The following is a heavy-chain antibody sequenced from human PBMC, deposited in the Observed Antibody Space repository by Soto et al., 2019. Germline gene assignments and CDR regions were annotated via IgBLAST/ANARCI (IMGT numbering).Heavy chain of an antibody. D-gene: IGHD5-12*01. CDR1: GESFISYY. CDR3: ARTDIVTTNGFDP. Sequence: QVHLQQWGAGLLKPSETLSLTCAVYGESFISYYWTWIRQPPGKGLEWIGEINHRGSTNYNPSLKSRVTISIDTSKNQFSLKLTSVTAADTSVYYCARTDIVTTNGFDPWGQGTLVTVSS. V-gene: IGHV4-34*02. J-gene: IGHJ5*02. CDR2: INHRGST.